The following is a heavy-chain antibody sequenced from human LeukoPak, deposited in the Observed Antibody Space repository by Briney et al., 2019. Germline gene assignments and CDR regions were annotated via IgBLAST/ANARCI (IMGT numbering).Heavy chain of an antibody. Sequence: TSQTLSLTCTVSGGSFSSGDYYWAWIRQRPGKGLEWIGYIHYSGSTFYNPSLKSRVTISVDTSKNQFSLKLNSVTAADTAVYYCARGELLYDYWGQGTLVTVSS. D-gene: IGHD2-21*02. CDR1: GGSFSSGDYY. CDR3: ARGELLYDY. J-gene: IGHJ4*02. V-gene: IGHV4-30-4*01. CDR2: IHYSGST.